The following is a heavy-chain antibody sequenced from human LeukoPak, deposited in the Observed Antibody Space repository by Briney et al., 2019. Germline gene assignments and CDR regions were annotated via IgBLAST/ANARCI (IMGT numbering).Heavy chain of an antibody. D-gene: IGHD1-7*01. CDR2: INPSGGST. Sequence: ASVKVSCKASGDTFITYSINWVRQAPGQGLEWMGLINPSGGSTSYAQKFQGRVTMTRDTSTSTAYMELSSLRSEDTAVYYCARDARGPITGTTFWFGPWGQGTLVTVSS. CDR3: ARDARGPITGTTFWFGP. CDR1: GDTFITYS. V-gene: IGHV1-46*01. J-gene: IGHJ5*02.